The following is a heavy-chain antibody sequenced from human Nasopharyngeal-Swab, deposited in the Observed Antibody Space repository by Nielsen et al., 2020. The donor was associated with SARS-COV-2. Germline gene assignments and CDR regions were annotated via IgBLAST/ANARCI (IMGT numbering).Heavy chain of an antibody. J-gene: IGHJ6*02. CDR1: GITVSSDY. Sequence: GESLKISCAASGITVSSDYMTWVHQAPGKGLEWVSLINSDGSTYYSDSVRGRFTISRDSSKNTLYLQINYLRAEDTALYYCARDNRIQLWLRFYGLDVWGQGTTVTVSS. V-gene: IGHV3-66*01. CDR2: INSDGST. CDR3: ARDNRIQLWLRFYGLDV. D-gene: IGHD5-18*01.